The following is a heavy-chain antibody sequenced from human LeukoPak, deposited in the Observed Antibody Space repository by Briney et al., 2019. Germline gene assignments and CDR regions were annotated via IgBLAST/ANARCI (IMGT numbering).Heavy chain of an antibody. Sequence: PSETLSLTCAVYGGSFSGYYWSWVRQAPGKGLEWVANIKQDGSEKYYVDSVKGRFTISRDNAKNSLYLQMNSLRAEDTAVYYCARDVSATGGIDYWGQGTLVTVSS. CDR2: IKQDGSEK. CDR3: ARDVSATGGIDY. D-gene: IGHD1-14*01. CDR1: GGSFSGYY. J-gene: IGHJ4*02. V-gene: IGHV3-7*01.